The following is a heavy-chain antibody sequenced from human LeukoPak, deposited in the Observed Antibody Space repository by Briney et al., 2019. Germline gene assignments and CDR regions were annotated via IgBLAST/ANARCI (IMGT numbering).Heavy chain of an antibody. CDR3: ARDCSASSSDYYPLGY. D-gene: IGHD3-22*01. V-gene: IGHV3-66*01. Sequence: GGSLRLSCAASGFTFSDYYMSWIRQAPGKGLEWVSVIYSGGSTYYADSVKGRFTISRDNSKNTVYLQMNSLRAEDTAVYYCARDCSASSSDYYPLGYWGQGTLVTVSS. J-gene: IGHJ4*02. CDR1: GFTFSDYY. CDR2: IYSGGST.